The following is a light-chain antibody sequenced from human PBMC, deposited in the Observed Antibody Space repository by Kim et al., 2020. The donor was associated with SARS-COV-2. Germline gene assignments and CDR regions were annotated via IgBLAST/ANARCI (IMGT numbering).Light chain of an antibody. CDR3: QQYNSWYT. CDR1: QSVSNN. Sequence: LAVSPGESANLSCRSSQSVSNNLAWYQQKLGQAPRLLVYGASTRATGIPARFSGSGFGTDFTHTISSLQSEDFAVYYCQQYNSWYTFGQGTKLEI. J-gene: IGKJ2*01. CDR2: GAS. V-gene: IGKV3-15*01.